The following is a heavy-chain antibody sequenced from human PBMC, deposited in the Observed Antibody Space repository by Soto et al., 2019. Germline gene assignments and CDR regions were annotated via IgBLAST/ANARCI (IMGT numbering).Heavy chain of an antibody. Sequence: GESLKISCKGSGYSFTSYWIGWVRQMPGKGLEWMGIIYPGDSDTRYSPSFQGQVTISADKSISTAYLQWSSLKASDTAMYYCARLHNSYYYGSGSHGGIDYWGQGTLVTVSS. D-gene: IGHD3-10*01. J-gene: IGHJ4*02. V-gene: IGHV5-51*01. CDR1: GYSFTSYW. CDR2: IYPGDSDT. CDR3: ARLHNSYYYGSGSHGGIDY.